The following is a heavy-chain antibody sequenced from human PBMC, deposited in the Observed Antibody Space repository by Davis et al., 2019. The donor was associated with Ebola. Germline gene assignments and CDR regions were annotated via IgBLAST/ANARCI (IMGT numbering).Heavy chain of an antibody. Sequence: GESLKISCKGSGYSFTSYWIGWVRQMPGKGLEWMGIIYPGDSDTRYSPSFQGQVTISADKSISTAYLQWSSLKVSDSATYYCARVSCAGGSCLLGPWGQGTQITVAS. V-gene: IGHV5-51*01. J-gene: IGHJ5*02. CDR1: GYSFTSYW. CDR3: ARVSCAGGSCLLGP. CDR2: IYPGDSDT. D-gene: IGHD2-15*01.